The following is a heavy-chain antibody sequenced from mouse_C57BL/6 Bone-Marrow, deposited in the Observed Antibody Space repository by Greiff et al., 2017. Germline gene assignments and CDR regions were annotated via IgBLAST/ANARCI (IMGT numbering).Heavy chain of an antibody. CDR1: GYTFTTYP. CDR3: ARRDYDDGAYYFDD. D-gene: IGHD1-1*01. V-gene: IGHV1-47*01. CDR2: FHPYNDDT. Sequence: QVQLQQSGAELVKPGASVKMSCKASGYTFTTYPIEWMKQNHGKSLEWIGNFHPYNDDTKYNEKFKGKATLTVEKSSSTVYLELRRLTSDDSAVXYCARRDYDDGAYYFDDWGQGTTLTVSS. J-gene: IGHJ2*01.